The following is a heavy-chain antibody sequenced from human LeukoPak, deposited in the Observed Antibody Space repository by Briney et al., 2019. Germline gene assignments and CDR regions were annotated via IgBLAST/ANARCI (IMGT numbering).Heavy chain of an antibody. CDR3: ARGYYDYIWGSYRPLPFDY. CDR2: INHRGST. D-gene: IGHD3-16*02. J-gene: IGHJ4*02. CDR1: GGSFSGYY. Sequence: SETLSLTCAVYGGSFSGYYWSWIRQPPGKGLEWIGEINHRGSTNYNPSLKSRDTISVDTSKNQFSLKLSSVTAADTAVYYCARGYYDYIWGSYRPLPFDYWGQGTLVTVSS. V-gene: IGHV4-34*01.